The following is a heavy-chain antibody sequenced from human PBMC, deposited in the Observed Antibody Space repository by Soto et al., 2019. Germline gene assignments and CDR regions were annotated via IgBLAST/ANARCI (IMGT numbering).Heavy chain of an antibody. Sequence: EEQLVESGGGLVQPGGSLKLSCAASGFNFSGSAVQWVRQASGKGLEWVGRIRTKPNSYATAYAASVKGSFTIARDDSKNTAYLQMNSLKTEDTAVYFCTRVEEFNPNYGLDVWGQGTRVTVPS. CDR2: IRTKPNSYAT. V-gene: IGHV3-73*01. CDR1: GFNFSGSA. CDR3: TRVEEFNPNYGLDV. J-gene: IGHJ6*02.